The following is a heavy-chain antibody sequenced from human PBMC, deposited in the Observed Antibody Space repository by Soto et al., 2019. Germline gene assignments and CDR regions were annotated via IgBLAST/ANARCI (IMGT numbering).Heavy chain of an antibody. D-gene: IGHD4-17*01. J-gene: IGHJ4*02. CDR3: AKDLTTVTTVPDY. CDR2: ISWNSGSI. Sequence: EVQLVESGGGLVQPGRSLRLSCAASGFTFDDYAMPWVRQAPGKGLEWVSGISWNSGSIGYADSVKGRFTISRDNAKNSLYLQMNSLRAEDTALYYCAKDLTTVTTVPDYWGQGTLVTVSS. V-gene: IGHV3-9*01. CDR1: GFTFDDYA.